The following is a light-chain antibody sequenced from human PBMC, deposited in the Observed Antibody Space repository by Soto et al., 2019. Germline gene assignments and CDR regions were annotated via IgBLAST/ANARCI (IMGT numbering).Light chain of an antibody. CDR3: QQYGSSPT. Sequence: EIVLTQSPGTLSLSPGERATLSCRGSQSVSSSYLAWYQQEPGQAPRLLIYDASTRATGIPARLSGSGSGTDFTLTISRLEPEDFAVYYCQQYGSSPTFGQGTRLEIK. J-gene: IGKJ5*01. V-gene: IGKV3-20*01. CDR1: QSVSSSY. CDR2: DAS.